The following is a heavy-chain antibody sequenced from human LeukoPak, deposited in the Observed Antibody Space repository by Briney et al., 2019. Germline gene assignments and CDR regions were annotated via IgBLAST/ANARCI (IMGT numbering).Heavy chain of an antibody. CDR3: ARNTIFHP. J-gene: IGHJ5*02. D-gene: IGHD3-9*01. CDR2: ISSSDSTT. CDR1: GFRFSDYS. Sequence: PGGSLRLSCEASGFRFSDYSMNWVRQTPGKGLQWISYISSSDSTTYYTDSVRGRFTISRDNAKSSLYLLMNSLRDEDTGIYHCARNTIFHPWGQGTLVTVSS. V-gene: IGHV3-48*02.